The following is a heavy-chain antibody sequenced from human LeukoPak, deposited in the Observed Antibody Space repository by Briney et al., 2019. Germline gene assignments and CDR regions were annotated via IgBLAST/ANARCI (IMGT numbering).Heavy chain of an antibody. Sequence: GGSLRLSCAASGFTFSSYAMTWVRQAPGKGLEWLSSISVSGGSTYYADSVKGRFTISRDNSKNTLYLQMDSLRAEDTALYYCAKGLYGDLYWGQETLVTVSS. CDR2: ISVSGGST. CDR1: GFTFSSYA. J-gene: IGHJ4*02. V-gene: IGHV3-23*01. CDR3: AKGLYGDLY. D-gene: IGHD2-21*02.